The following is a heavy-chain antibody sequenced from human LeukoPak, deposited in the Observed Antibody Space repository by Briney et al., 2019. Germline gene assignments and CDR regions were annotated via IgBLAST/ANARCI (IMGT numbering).Heavy chain of an antibody. CDR3: ARGGQEAFDI. CDR2: VSKTSTYI. Sequence: GGSLRLSCAASGFNFSNYNMNWVRQAPGKGLEWVSSVSKTSTYIYYADSVKGRFTISRDNAKNSLYLQMNSLRAEDTAVYYCARGGQEAFDIWGQGTMVTVSS. CDR1: GFNFSNYN. J-gene: IGHJ3*02. V-gene: IGHV3-21*04.